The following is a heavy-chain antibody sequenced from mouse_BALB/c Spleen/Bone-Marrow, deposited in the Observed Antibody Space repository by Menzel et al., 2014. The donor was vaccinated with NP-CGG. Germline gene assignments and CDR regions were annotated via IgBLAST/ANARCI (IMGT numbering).Heavy chain of an antibody. J-gene: IGHJ1*01. V-gene: IGHV1S81*02. CDR2: INPSNGRT. Sequence: QVQLQQSGAELVKPGASVKLSCKASGYTFTSYWMHWVKQRPGRGLEWIGEINPSNGRTNYNEKFKGKATFTADTSSNTAYMQLSSLTSEDSAVYYCARWDGYWYFDVWGAGTTVTVSS. CDR1: GYTFTSYW. D-gene: IGHD2-3*01. CDR3: ARWDGYWYFDV.